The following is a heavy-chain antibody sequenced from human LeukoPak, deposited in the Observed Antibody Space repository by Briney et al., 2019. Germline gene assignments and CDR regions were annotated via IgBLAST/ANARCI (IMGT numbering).Heavy chain of an antibody. D-gene: IGHD1-26*01. V-gene: IGHV1-8*01. CDR2: MNPNSGNT. J-gene: IGHJ4*02. CDR3: AREYSGSQSLDY. Sequence: ASVKVSCKASGYTFTSYDINWVRQATGQGLEWMGWMNPNSGNTGYAQKFQGRVTMTRNTSISTAYMELRSLRSDDTAVYYCAREYSGSQSLDYWGQGTLVTVSS. CDR1: GYTFTSYD.